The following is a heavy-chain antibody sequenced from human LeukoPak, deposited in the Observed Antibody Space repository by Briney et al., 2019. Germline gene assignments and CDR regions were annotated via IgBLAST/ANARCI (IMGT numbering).Heavy chain of an antibody. J-gene: IGHJ5*02. CDR1: GFTFSRCA. CDR2: ISSNGGST. CDR3: VGVRWFGGANWFDP. D-gene: IGHD3-10*01. Sequence: AGGPLRPSCSASGFTFSRCAMHWVRQAPGKGLEYVSAISSNGGSTYYADSVKGRFTISRDNSKNTVYLQMSSLRAEDTAVYFCVGVRWFGGANWFDPWGQGTLVTVSS. V-gene: IGHV3-64D*09.